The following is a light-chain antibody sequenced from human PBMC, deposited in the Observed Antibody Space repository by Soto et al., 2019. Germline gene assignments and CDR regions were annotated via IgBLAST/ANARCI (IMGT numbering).Light chain of an antibody. CDR2: GAS. CDR1: QSVSGSH. CDR3: QQYGRSPRT. V-gene: IGKV3-20*01. Sequence: EIVLTQSPDTLSLSPGEGATLSCRASQSVSGSHLAWYQQRPGQAPRLLIYGASSRASDIPDRFSGSGSGTVFTLSISRLEPEDFAVYYCQQYGRSPRTFGQGTKVEIK. J-gene: IGKJ1*01.